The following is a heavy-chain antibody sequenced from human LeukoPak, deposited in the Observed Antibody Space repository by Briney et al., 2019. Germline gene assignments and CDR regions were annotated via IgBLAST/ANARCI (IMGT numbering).Heavy chain of an antibody. CDR1: GFTFSRYS. CDR3: ARRSNY. Sequence: GGSLRLSCAASGFTFSRYSMNWLRKAPGKGLELVSYISTSSSTIYYADSVKGRFTISRDNAKNSLYLQMNSLRAEDTAVYYCARRSNYWGQGTLVTVSS. J-gene: IGHJ4*02. CDR2: ISTSSSTI. V-gene: IGHV3-48*04.